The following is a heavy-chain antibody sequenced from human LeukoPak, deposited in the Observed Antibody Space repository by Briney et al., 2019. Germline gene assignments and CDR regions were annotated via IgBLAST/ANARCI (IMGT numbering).Heavy chain of an antibody. CDR1: GGSISRNTYY. CDR2: IYYSGFA. J-gene: IGHJ4*02. V-gene: IGHV4-39*07. Sequence: SETLSLTCSVSGGSISRNTYYWGWIRQPPGKGLEWIGSIYYSGFAYYNPSLKSRVTMSIDPSSNQFSLKLSSVTAADTAVYYCARDDMYGGNPTIDFWGQGTPVTVSS. CDR3: ARDDMYGGNPTIDF. D-gene: IGHD4-23*01.